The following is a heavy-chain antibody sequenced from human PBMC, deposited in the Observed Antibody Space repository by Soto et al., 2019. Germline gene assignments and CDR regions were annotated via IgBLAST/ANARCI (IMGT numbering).Heavy chain of an antibody. J-gene: IGHJ4*02. CDR2: ISPSNGNT. CDR3: ARDPPETPSDY. V-gene: IGHV1-18*04. Sequence: QVQLVQSGAEVKKPGASVKVSCKASGYTFTSYGISWVRQAPGQGLEWVGWISPSNGNTNFAQKFRGRVTLTTDTSTRTAYMELRSLKSDDTALYYCARDPPETPSDYWGQGTLVTVSS. CDR1: GYTFTSYG.